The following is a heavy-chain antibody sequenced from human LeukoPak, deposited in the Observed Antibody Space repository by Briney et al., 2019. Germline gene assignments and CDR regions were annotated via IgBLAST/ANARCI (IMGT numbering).Heavy chain of an antibody. D-gene: IGHD1-26*01. J-gene: IGHJ4*02. Sequence: PGGSLRLSCAASGFTFSSYAMHWVRQAPGKGLEWVAVISYDGSNKYYADSVKGRFTISRDNSKNTLYLQMNSLRAEDTAVYYCARDRDYSGAPYFDYWGQGTLVTVSS. CDR3: ARDRDYSGAPYFDY. V-gene: IGHV3-30-3*01. CDR2: ISYDGSNK. CDR1: GFTFSSYA.